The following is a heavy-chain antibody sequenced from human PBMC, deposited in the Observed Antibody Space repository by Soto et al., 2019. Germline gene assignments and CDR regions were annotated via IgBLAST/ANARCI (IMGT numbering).Heavy chain of an antibody. V-gene: IGHV1-46*01. Sequence: ASVKVSCKASGYIFTAYSMHWVRQAPGQGLEWMGVVNPSVGSTNYAQKFQGRITMTRDTSTSTVYMDLSSLTSEDTAVYYCAREENCSDGICYSEYFQRWGQGTMVTVSS. J-gene: IGHJ1*01. D-gene: IGHD2-15*01. CDR2: VNPSVGST. CDR1: GYIFTAYS. CDR3: AREENCSDGICYSEYFQR.